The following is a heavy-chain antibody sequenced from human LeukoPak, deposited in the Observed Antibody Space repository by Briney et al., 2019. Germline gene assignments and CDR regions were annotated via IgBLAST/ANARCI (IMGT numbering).Heavy chain of an antibody. CDR1: GGSISSYF. D-gene: IGHD6-19*01. CDR3: ARARAVAAPFDY. V-gene: IGHV4-4*07. J-gene: IGHJ4*02. CDR2: IYSSGST. Sequence: SETLSLTCTVSGGSISSYFWSWIRQPAGKGLEWIGCIYSSGSTNYNPSLKSRVTMSVDTSKNQLFLNLTSVTAADTAVYYCARARAVAAPFDYWGQGTLVTVPS.